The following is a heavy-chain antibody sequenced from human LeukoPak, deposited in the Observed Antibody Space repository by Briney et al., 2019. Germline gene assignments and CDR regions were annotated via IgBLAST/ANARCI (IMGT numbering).Heavy chain of an antibody. J-gene: IGHJ3*02. V-gene: IGHV3-33*01. Sequence: GRSLRLSCAASGFTFSTYGMHWVRQAPGKGLEWVAVIWYDGSNKYYADSVEGRFTISRDNSKNTLSLQMISLRAEYTAVYYCARAVGPFDIWGQGTMVTVSS. CDR3: ARAVGPFDI. CDR2: IWYDGSNK. CDR1: GFTFSTYG.